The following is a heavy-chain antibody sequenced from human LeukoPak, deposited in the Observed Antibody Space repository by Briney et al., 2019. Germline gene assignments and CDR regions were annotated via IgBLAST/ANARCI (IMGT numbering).Heavy chain of an antibody. D-gene: IGHD5-18*01. CDR3: ARVQNTAMALDALDI. V-gene: IGHV4-30-2*01. CDR2: IYHSGST. Sequence: PSETLSLTCAVSGGSISSGGYSWSWIRQPPGKGLEWIGYIYHSGSTYYNPSLKSRVTISVDRSKNQFSLKLSSVTAADTAVYYCARVQNTAMALDALDIWGQGTMVTVSS. J-gene: IGHJ3*02. CDR1: GGSISSGGYS.